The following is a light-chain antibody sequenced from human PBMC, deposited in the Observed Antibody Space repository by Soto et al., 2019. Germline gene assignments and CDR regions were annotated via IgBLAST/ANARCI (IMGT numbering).Light chain of an antibody. CDR2: SAS. J-gene: IGKJ1*01. CDR1: QDINKW. Sequence: DIQMTQSPSTLSASVGARVTITCRASQDINKWLAWYQRKPGTAPKVVIYSASSLYTGVPSRFSGSGSGTDFTLTISSLKPEDFETYYCQQSYSTPQTFGQGTKVDIK. CDR3: QQSYSTPQT. V-gene: IGKV1-12*01.